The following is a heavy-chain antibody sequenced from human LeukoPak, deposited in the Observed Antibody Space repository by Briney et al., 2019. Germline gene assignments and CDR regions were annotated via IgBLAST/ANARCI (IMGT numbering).Heavy chain of an antibody. CDR3: ARVGEAFYMDV. CDR2: IKQGGSEK. CDR1: GFTFGSHW. D-gene: IGHD3-10*01. Sequence: GGSLRLSCAASGFTFGSHWMSWVRQAPGKGLEWVANIKQGGSEKYYVDSVKDRFTISRDNAKNSVYLQMNSRRAEDTAVYYCARVGEAFYMDVWGKGTTVTVSS. V-gene: IGHV3-7*01. J-gene: IGHJ6*03.